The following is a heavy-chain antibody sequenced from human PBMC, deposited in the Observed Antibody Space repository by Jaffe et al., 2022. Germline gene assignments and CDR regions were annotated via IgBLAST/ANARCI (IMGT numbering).Heavy chain of an antibody. Sequence: QMQLVQSGPEVKKPGTSVKVSCKASGFTFTSSAVQWVRQARGQRLEWIGWIVVGSGNTNYAQKFQERVTITRDMSTSTAYMELSSLRSEDTAVYYCAAAVGYCSGGSCYSAVGAFDIWGQGTMVTVSS. CDR2: IVVGSGNT. V-gene: IGHV1-58*01. CDR1: GFTFTSSA. D-gene: IGHD2-15*01. J-gene: IGHJ3*02. CDR3: AAAVGYCSGGSCYSAVGAFDI.